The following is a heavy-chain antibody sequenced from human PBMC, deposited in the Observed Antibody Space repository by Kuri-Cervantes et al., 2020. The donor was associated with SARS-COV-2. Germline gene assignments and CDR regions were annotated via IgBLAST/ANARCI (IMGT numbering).Heavy chain of an antibody. CDR3: ARDQPRFFMVRGQDAFDI. Sequence: SVKVSCKASGGTFSSYAISWVRQAPGQGLEWMGRIIPIFGIANYAQKFQGRVTMTTDTSTSTAYMELRSLRSDDTAVYYCARDQPRFFMVRGQDAFDIWGQGTMVTVSS. CDR1: GGTFSSYA. D-gene: IGHD3-10*01. CDR2: IIPIFGIA. V-gene: IGHV1-69*04. J-gene: IGHJ3*02.